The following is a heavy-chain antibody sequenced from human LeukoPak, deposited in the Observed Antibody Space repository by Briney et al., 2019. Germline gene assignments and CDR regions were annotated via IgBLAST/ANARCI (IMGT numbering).Heavy chain of an antibody. J-gene: IGHJ4*02. V-gene: IGHV4-31*03. D-gene: IGHD4-4*01. CDR3: ARGDLPTVTTGLLFDS. CDR2: IYYSGST. CDR1: GGSISSGGYY. Sequence: PSQTLSLTCTVSGGSISSGGYYWSWIRQHPGKGLEWIGYIYYSGSTYYNPSLKSRVTISVDTSKNQFSLKLSSVTAADTAVYYCARGDLPTVTTGLLFDSWGQGTLVTVSS.